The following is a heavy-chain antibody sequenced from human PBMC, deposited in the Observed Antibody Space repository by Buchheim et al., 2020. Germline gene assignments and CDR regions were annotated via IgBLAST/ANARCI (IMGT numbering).Heavy chain of an antibody. CDR3: TRRSKLSSGWLSYFDY. Sequence: EVQLVESGGGLVQPGGSLKLSCAASGFTFSGSAIHWVRQASGKGLEWVGRIRSSSNNYATSYGASVKGRFIISRDDSKNTAYLQMDSLRTEDTALYYCTRRSKLSSGWLSYFDYWGQGTL. D-gene: IGHD6-19*01. J-gene: IGHJ4*02. CDR1: GFTFSGSA. CDR2: IRSSSNNYAT. V-gene: IGHV3-73*02.